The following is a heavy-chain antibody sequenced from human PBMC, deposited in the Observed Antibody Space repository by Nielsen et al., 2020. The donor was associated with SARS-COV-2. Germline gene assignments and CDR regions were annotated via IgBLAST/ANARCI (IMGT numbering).Heavy chain of an antibody. CDR2: IYYSGST. Sequence: SETLSLTCTVSGGSISSGGYYWSWIRQHPGKGLEWIGYIYYSGSTYYNPSLKSRVTISVDTSKNQFSLKLSSVTAAETAVYYCARAPITMIVVVNAFDIWGQGTMVTVS. J-gene: IGHJ3*02. V-gene: IGHV4-31*03. D-gene: IGHD3-22*01. CDR3: ARAPITMIVVVNAFDI. CDR1: GGSISSGGYY.